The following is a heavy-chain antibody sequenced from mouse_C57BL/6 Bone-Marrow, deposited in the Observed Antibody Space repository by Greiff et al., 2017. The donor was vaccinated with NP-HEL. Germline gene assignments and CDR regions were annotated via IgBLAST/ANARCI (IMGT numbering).Heavy chain of an antibody. CDR1: GFTFSDYG. CDR2: ISSGSSTI. J-gene: IGHJ3*01. Sequence: EVKLQESGGGLVKPGGSLKLSCAASGFTFSDYGMHWVRQAPEKGLEWVAYISSGSSTIYYADTVKGRFTISRDNAKNTLFLQMTSLRSEDTAMYYWARRRRGGFAYWGQGTLVTVSA. CDR3: ARRRRGGFAY. V-gene: IGHV5-17*01.